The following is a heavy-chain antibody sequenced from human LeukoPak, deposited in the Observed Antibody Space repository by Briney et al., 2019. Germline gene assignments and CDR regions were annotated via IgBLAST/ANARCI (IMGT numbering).Heavy chain of an antibody. V-gene: IGHV1-69*13. D-gene: IGHD3-22*01. CDR1: GGTFSSYA. J-gene: IGHJ4*02. Sequence: SVKVSCKASGGTFSSYAISWVRQAPGQGLEWMGGIIPIFGTANYAQKFQGRVTITADESTSTAYTELSSLRSEDTAVYYCARSLGVPTYYYDSSGYYYGYWGQGTLVTVSS. CDR2: IIPIFGTA. CDR3: ARSLGVPTYYYDSSGYYYGY.